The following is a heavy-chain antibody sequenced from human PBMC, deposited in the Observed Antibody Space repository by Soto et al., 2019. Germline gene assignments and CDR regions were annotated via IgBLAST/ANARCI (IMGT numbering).Heavy chain of an antibody. CDR2: ISAYNGNT. V-gene: IGHV1-18*01. D-gene: IGHD4-17*01. Sequence: ASVKVSCKASGYTFTSYGISWVRQAPGQGLEWMGWISAYNGNTNYAQKLQGRVTMTTDTATSTAYMELRSVRSDDTAVYYCARKGAYGDYVGGGGYWGQGTLVTVSS. CDR1: GYTFTSYG. CDR3: ARKGAYGDYVGGGGY. J-gene: IGHJ4*02.